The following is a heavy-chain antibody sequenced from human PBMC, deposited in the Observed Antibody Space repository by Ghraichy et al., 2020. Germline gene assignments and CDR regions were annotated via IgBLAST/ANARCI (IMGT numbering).Heavy chain of an antibody. V-gene: IGHV3-9*01. CDR2: ISWNSGSI. CDR1: GFTFDDYA. J-gene: IGHJ6*02. D-gene: IGHD5-18*01. Sequence: GGSLRLSCAASGFTFDDYAMHWVRQAPGKGLEWVSGISWNSGSIGYADSVKGRFTISRDNAKNSLYLQMNSLRAEDTALYYCAKQMGGYSYGFYYGMNVWGQGTTVTVSS. CDR3: AKQMGGYSYGFYYGMNV.